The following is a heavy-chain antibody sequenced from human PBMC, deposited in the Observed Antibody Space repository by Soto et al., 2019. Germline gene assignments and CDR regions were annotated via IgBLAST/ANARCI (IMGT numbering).Heavy chain of an antibody. CDR1: GFTFSNAW. V-gene: IGHV3-15*01. D-gene: IGHD1-20*01. J-gene: IGHJ4*02. Sequence: GGSLRLSCAASGFTFSNAWMSWVHQAPGKGLEWVGRIKSKTDGGTTDYAAPVKGRFTISRDDSKNTLYLQMNSLKTEDTAVYYCTTDLAPLINWNHYGRFDYWGQGTLVTVSS. CDR2: IKSKTDGGTT. CDR3: TTDLAPLINWNHYGRFDY.